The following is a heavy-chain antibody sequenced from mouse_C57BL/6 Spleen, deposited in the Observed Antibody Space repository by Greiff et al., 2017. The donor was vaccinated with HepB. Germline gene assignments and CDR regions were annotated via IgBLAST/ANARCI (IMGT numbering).Heavy chain of an antibody. V-gene: IGHV5-17*01. D-gene: IGHD4-1*01. CDR1: GFTFSDYG. CDR2: ISSGSSTI. CDR3: ASLTGYWYFDV. Sequence: EVKLVESGGGLVKPGGSLKLSCAASGFTFSDYGMHWVRQAPEKGLEWVAYISSGSSTIYYADTVKGRFPISRDNAKNTLFLQMTSLRSEDTAMYYCASLTGYWYFDVWGTGTTVTVSS. J-gene: IGHJ1*03.